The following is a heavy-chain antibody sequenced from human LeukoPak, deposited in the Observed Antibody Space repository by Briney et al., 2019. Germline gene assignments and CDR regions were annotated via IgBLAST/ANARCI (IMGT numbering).Heavy chain of an antibody. Sequence: PGGSLRLSCAASGFTFGSYSMNWVRQAPGKGPEWVSSISSSSSYIYYADSVKGRFTISRDNAKNSLYLQMNSLRAEDTAVYYCARDRATVTTGYFDYWGQGTLVTVSS. D-gene: IGHD4-11*01. J-gene: IGHJ4*02. V-gene: IGHV3-21*01. CDR2: ISSSSSYI. CDR1: GFTFGSYS. CDR3: ARDRATVTTGYFDY.